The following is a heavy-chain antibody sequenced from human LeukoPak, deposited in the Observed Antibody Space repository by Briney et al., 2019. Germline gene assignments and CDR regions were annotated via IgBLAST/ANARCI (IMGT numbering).Heavy chain of an antibody. CDR2: IDPYGGDT. Sequence: GGSLRLSCGASGFSFISYWMHWVRQTPEKRLVWVSYIDPYGGDTNYVDSVKGRFTISRDNSKNTLYLQMNSLRAEDTAVYYCAKSLITMIVVVPRNPFDYWGQGTLVTVSS. D-gene: IGHD3-22*01. CDR3: AKSLITMIVVVPRNPFDY. CDR1: GFSFISYW. V-gene: IGHV3-74*01. J-gene: IGHJ4*02.